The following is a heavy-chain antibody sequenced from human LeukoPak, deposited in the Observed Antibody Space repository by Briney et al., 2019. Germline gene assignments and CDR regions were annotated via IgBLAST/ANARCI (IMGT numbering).Heavy chain of an antibody. CDR1: GFTFDGHA. CDR3: AKDARLIHLWSIVYYYYYMDV. CDR2: ISGDGDRT. V-gene: IGHV3-43*02. D-gene: IGHD5-18*01. Sequence: GGSLRLSCAASGFTFDGHAMHWVRQAPGKGLEWVSVISGDGDRTYYADSVKGRFTVSRDNSKNSLYLQLNSPRSEDTALYYCAKDARLIHLWSIVYYYYYMDVWGKGTAVTVSS. J-gene: IGHJ6*03.